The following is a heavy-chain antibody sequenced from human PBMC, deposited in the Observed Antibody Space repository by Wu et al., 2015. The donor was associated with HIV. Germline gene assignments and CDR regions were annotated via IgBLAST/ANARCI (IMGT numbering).Heavy chain of an antibody. V-gene: IGHV1-69*05. CDR2: ISPISETP. Sequence: QVHLVQSGAEVKKSGSSVKVSCQASGGTFTSYAFSWVRQAPGQGFEWMGGISPISETPDYAQKFQGRVTIATDKSTSTVYMEFSGLTSADTAEYFCVRRGSCGHCGDFPWQYWGQGTVVVVS. CDR3: VRRGSCGHCGDFPWQY. CDR1: GGTFTSYA. J-gene: IGHJ1*01. D-gene: IGHD2-21*01.